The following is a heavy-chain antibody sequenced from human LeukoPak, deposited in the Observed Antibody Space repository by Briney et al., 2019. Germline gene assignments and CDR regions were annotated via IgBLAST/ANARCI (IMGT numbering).Heavy chain of an antibody. J-gene: IGHJ3*02. CDR2: IYYSGST. CDR3: ARLTPAYDAFDI. V-gene: IGHV4-59*01. Sequence: SETLSLTCTVSGGSMDKYYWNWIRQPPGKGLEWIGYIYYSGSTNYNPSLKSRVTISVDTSKNQFSLKLSSVTAADTAVYYCARLTPAYDAFDIWGQGTMVTVSS. CDR1: GGSMDKYY. D-gene: IGHD2-15*01.